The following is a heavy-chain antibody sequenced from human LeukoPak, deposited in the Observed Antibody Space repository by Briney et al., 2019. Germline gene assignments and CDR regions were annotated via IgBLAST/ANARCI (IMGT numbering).Heavy chain of an antibody. CDR2: IYNGGII. D-gene: IGHD3-22*01. J-gene: IGHJ4*02. V-gene: IGHV4-4*07. Sequence: SETLSLTCTVSGDSISRYYWSWIRQPAGKGLEWIGRIYNGGIITYNPSLKSRVTMSIDTSNNQFSLRLRFVTAADTAVYYCARGHGDYYDSSGYYLLDYWGQGTLVTVSS. CDR3: ARGHGDYYDSSGYYLLDY. CDR1: GDSISRYY.